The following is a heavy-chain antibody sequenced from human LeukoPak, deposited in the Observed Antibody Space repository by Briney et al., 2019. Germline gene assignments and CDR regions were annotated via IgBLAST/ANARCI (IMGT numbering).Heavy chain of an antibody. V-gene: IGHV3-7*01. CDR1: GFTFSSYW. CDR2: IKQDGSEK. CDR3: AKGLRKLIVGSTEYYFDY. J-gene: IGHJ4*02. D-gene: IGHD1-26*01. Sequence: PGGSLRLSCAASGFTFSSYWMSWVRRAPGKGLEWVANIKQDGSEKYYVDSVKGRFTISRDNSKNTLYLQMNSLRAEDTAVYYCAKGLRKLIVGSTEYYFDYWGQGTLVTVSS.